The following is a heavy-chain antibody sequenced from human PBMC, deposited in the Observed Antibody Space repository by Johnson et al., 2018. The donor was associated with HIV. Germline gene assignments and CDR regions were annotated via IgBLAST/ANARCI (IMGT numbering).Heavy chain of an antibody. CDR2: IRSKANSYAT. Sequence: VQLVESGGGLVNPGGSLRLSCAASGFTFSGSAMHWVRQASGKGLEWVGRIRSKANSYATAYAASVKGRFTISRDDSQNTAYLRMNSLKTDDTALYYCAKGRYDVWSGHPLPSVAFDIWGQGTMVTVSS. CDR3: AKGRYDVWSGHPLPSVAFDI. J-gene: IGHJ3*02. D-gene: IGHD3-3*01. V-gene: IGHV3-73*01. CDR1: GFTFSGSA.